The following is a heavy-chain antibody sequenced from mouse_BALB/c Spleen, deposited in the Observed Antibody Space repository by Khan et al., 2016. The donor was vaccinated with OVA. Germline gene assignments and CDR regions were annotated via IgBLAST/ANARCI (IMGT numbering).Heavy chain of an antibody. V-gene: IGHV2-3*01. CDR1: GFSLSNYG. CDR2: IWGDGST. J-gene: IGHJ4*01. CDR3: VRFSTAPRNYYTMDY. D-gene: IGHD1-2*01. Sequence: QVQLKQSGPGLVAPSQSLSITCTVSGFSLSNYGVNWVRQPPGKGLEWLGVIWGDGSTNYHSVLKSRLSISKDNSKNQVFLKLHSLQTDDAATYSCVRFSTAPRNYYTMDYWGQGTSVTVSS.